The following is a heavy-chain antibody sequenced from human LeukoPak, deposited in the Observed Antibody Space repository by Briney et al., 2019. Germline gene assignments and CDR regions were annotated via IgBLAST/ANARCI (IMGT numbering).Heavy chain of an antibody. CDR2: ISSSGSTI. Sequence: GKSLRLSCAASGFTFSSYGMNWVRQAPGKGLEWVSYISSSGSTIHYADSVKGRFTISRDNAKISLYLQMNSLRAEDTAVYYCAELGITMIGGVWGKGTTVTISS. CDR1: GFTFSSYG. CDR3: AELGITMIGGV. D-gene: IGHD3-10*02. J-gene: IGHJ6*04. V-gene: IGHV3-48*04.